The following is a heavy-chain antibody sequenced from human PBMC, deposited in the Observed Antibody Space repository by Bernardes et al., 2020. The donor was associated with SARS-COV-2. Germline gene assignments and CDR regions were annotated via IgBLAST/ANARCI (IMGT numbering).Heavy chain of an antibody. CDR3: ATERQSLTIFGVGHDAFDF. J-gene: IGHJ3*01. D-gene: IGHD3-3*01. Sequence: GGSLRLSCAASGFTFEDYTMHWVRQVPGKCLEWVSLVSWDGSTTNYADSVKGRFIISRDSSRNTLHLQMNSLRKEDTALYYCATERQSLTIFGVGHDAFDFWGQGTMVTVSS. V-gene: IGHV3-43*01. CDR1: GFTFEDYT. CDR2: VSWDGSTT.